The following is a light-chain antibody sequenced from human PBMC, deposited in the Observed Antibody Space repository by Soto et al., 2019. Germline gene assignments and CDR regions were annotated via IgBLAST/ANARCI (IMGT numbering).Light chain of an antibody. CDR1: SSYVGSDNL. V-gene: IGLV2-23*02. Sequence: QSVLTQPASVSGSPGQSITISCTGTSSYVGSDNLVSWFQQHPGKAPKLMIYEVNKRPSGVSNRFSGSKSGNTASLTISGLQVEDGADYYCSSARSYIHVVFGGGTKLTVL. CDR3: SSARSYIHVV. CDR2: EVN. J-gene: IGLJ2*01.